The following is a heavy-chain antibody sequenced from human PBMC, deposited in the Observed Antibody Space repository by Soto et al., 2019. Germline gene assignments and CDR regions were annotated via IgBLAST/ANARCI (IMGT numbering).Heavy chain of an antibody. D-gene: IGHD6-13*01. J-gene: IGHJ3*02. Sequence: SETLSLTCTVSGGSISSYYWSWIRQPPGKGLEWIGYIYYSGSTNYNPSLKSRVTISVDTSKNQFSLKLSSVTAADTAVYYCARRYSSAFDIWGQGTMVNVS. V-gene: IGHV4-59*08. CDR1: GGSISSYY. CDR3: ARRYSSAFDI. CDR2: IYYSGST.